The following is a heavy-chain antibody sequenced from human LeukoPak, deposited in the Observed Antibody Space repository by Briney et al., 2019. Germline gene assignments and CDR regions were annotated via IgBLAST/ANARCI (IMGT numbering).Heavy chain of an antibody. D-gene: IGHD3-9*01. CDR1: GGSISSGSYY. J-gene: IGHJ4*02. V-gene: IGHV4-61*02. Sequence: PSETLSLTXTVSGGSISSGSYYWSWIRQPAGQGLEWIGRIYTSGSTNYNPSLKSRVTISVDTSKNQFSLKLSSVTAADTAVYYCAREDYDNIDYWGQGTLVTVSS. CDR2: IYTSGST. CDR3: AREDYDNIDY.